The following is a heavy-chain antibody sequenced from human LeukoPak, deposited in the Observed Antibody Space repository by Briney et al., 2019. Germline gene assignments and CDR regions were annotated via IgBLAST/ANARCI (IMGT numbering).Heavy chain of an antibody. V-gene: IGHV3-21*01. CDR3: ARDSAMAAGRGY. J-gene: IGHJ4*02. CDR1: GFTFSSYS. CDR2: ISSSSSYI. Sequence: PGGSLRLSCAASGFTFSSYSMNWVRQAPGKGLEWVSSISSSSSYIYYADSVKGRFTISRDNAKNSLYLQMNSLRAGDTAVYYCARDSAMAAGRGYWGQGTLVTVSS. D-gene: IGHD5-18*01.